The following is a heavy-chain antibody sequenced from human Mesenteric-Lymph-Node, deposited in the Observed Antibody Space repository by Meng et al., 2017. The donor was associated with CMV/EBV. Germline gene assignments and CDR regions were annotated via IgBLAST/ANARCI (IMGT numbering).Heavy chain of an antibody. Sequence: GAVSGGSISRSDWWSWVRQPPGKGLEWIGEIYHSRSTDYNPSLKSRVTMSVDKSKNQFSLKLSSVTAADTAVYYCARVGAAAALDFWGQGTLVTVSS. V-gene: IGHV4-4*02. CDR1: GGSISRSDW. CDR2: IYHSRST. J-gene: IGHJ4*02. CDR3: ARVGAAAALDF. D-gene: IGHD2-2*01.